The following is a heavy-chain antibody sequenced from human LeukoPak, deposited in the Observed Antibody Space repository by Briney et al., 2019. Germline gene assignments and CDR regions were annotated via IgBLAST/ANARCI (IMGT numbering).Heavy chain of an antibody. J-gene: IGHJ4*02. D-gene: IGHD6-19*01. Sequence: SETLSLTCSVSGVSISSGSYYWSWIRQHPGKGLEWIGYIYYSGSTYYNPSLKSRVTISVDTSKNQFSLNLNSVTAADTAVYYCARVRDSSGWARNYYFDYWGQGTLATVSS. V-gene: IGHV4-31*03. CDR1: GVSISSGSYY. CDR2: IYYSGST. CDR3: ARVRDSSGWARNYYFDY.